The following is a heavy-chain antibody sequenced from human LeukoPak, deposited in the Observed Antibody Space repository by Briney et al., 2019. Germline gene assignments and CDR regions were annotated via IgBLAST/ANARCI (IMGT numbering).Heavy chain of an antibody. CDR2: IWYGGSNK. Sequence: GGSLRLSCAASGFTFSSYGMHWVRQAPGKGLEWVAVIWYGGSNKYYADSVKGRFTISRDNSKNTLYLQMNSLRAEDTAVYYCAKDGSHAAGTGPGFDYWGQGTLVTDSS. V-gene: IGHV3-30*02. D-gene: IGHD6-13*01. CDR3: AKDGSHAAGTGPGFDY. J-gene: IGHJ4*02. CDR1: GFTFSSYG.